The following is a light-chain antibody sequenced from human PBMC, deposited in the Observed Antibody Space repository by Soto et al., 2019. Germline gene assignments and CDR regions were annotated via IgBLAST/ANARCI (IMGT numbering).Light chain of an antibody. Sequence: DIVLTQSPATLSLSPGERATLSCRASQSVSSSLAWNQQKPGQTPRLLIYDASNRATGIPARFNGSGSGTDFTLTVSSLEPEDFAVYYCQQRSNWPLTFGGGTKVEIK. J-gene: IGKJ4*01. CDR1: QSVSSS. CDR3: QQRSNWPLT. CDR2: DAS. V-gene: IGKV3-11*01.